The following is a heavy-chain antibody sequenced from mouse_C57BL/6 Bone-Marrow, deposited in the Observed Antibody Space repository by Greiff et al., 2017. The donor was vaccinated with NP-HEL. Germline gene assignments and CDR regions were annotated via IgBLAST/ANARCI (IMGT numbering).Heavy chain of an antibody. V-gene: IGHV1-7*01. D-gene: IGHD2-1*01. Sequence: VQLQQSGAELAQPGASVPLSCQASGYPFPSYWMHWVQPRPGQGLEWIGYINPSSGYTKYNQTFKDKATLTADKSSSTAYMQLSSLTYENSAVYYCARSGYYGPPFDYWGQGTTLTVSS. CDR3: ARSGYYGPPFDY. J-gene: IGHJ2*01. CDR2: INPSSGYT. CDR1: GYPFPSYW.